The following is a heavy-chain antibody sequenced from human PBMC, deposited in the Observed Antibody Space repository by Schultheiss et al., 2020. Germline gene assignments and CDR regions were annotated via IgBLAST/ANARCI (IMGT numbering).Heavy chain of an antibody. V-gene: IGHV3-30-3*01. D-gene: IGHD3-3*01. Sequence: GESLKISCAASGYTFSSYAMRWVRQAPGKGLEWVAVISSDGCNKYYADSVKGRFTISRDNSKNTLYLQLNSLNAEDTAVYYCARALAGVWCGYYRGPDYCNYDYMDVWGQGTTVTVSS. CDR2: ISSDGCNK. J-gene: IGHJ6*02. CDR1: GYTFSSYA. CDR3: ARALAGVWCGYYRGPDYCNYDYMDV.